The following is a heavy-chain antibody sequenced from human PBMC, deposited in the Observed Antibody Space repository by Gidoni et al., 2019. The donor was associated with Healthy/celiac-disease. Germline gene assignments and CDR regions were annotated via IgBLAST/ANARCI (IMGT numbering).Heavy chain of an antibody. D-gene: IGHD4-17*01. Sequence: EVQLLESGGGLVQAGGSLRLSCAASGFTFSSYAMSWVRQAPGKGLEWVAAISGCGGSTYYADSVKGRFTISRDNSKNTLYLQMNSLRAEDTAVYYCARDYGDYIPFDYWGQGTLVTVSS. V-gene: IGHV3-23*01. J-gene: IGHJ4*02. CDR2: ISGCGGST. CDR3: ARDYGDYIPFDY. CDR1: GFTFSSYA.